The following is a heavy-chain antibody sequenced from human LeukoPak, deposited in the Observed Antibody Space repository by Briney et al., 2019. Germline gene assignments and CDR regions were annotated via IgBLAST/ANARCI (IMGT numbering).Heavy chain of an antibody. Sequence: GGSLRLSCAASGYTFSNYAMSWVRQAPGKGLEWVSAITGSGGSTYYANSVKGRFTISRDNSKNTLYLQMNSLRAEDTAIYSCAKWGDYDVFTGYYDADYWGQGTLVTVSS. CDR2: ITGSGGST. CDR1: GYTFSNYA. D-gene: IGHD3-9*01. J-gene: IGHJ4*02. V-gene: IGHV3-23*01. CDR3: AKWGDYDVFTGYYDADY.